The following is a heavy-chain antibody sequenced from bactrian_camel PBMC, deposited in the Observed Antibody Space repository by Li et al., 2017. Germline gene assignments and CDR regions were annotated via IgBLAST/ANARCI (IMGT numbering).Heavy chain of an antibody. CDR3: AADCYWNAGSWGAPY. D-gene: IGHD5*01. CDR1: GFTFSSYD. V-gene: IGHV3S40*01. J-gene: IGHJ4*01. CDR2: ISSGGYNS. Sequence: EVQLVESGGGLVQPGGSLRLSCEVSGFTFSSYDMHWVRQVPGKGLEWVSGISSGGYNSYQPDSVKGRFTIPQDNAEKMVYLQMDSLKPEDTAMYYCAADCYWNAGSWGAPYWGQGTQVTVS.